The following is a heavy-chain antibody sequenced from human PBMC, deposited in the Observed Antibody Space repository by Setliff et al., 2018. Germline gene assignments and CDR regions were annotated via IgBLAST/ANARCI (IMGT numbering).Heavy chain of an antibody. V-gene: IGHV4-34*04. Sequence: SETLSLTCAAYGGTFSDYYWTWIRQPPGKGLEWIGEINHRGSTNDNPALKSRATISIDTSKDQFSLKLISMSAADTAVYFCARGRNIAARLLDSWGQGALVTVSS. D-gene: IGHD6-6*01. J-gene: IGHJ4*02. CDR1: GGTFSDYY. CDR2: INHRGST. CDR3: ARGRNIAARLLDS.